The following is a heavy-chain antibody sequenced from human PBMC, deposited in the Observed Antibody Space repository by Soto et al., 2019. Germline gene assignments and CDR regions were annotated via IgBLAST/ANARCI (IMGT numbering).Heavy chain of an antibody. D-gene: IGHD1-26*01. J-gene: IGHJ6*02. CDR1: GGSISSSNW. Sequence: QVQLQESGPGLVKPSGTLSLTCAVSGGSISSSNWWSWVRQPPGKGLEWIGEIYHSGSTNYNPSLKSRGPISVDESKNPFSLKLSSVTAAATAVYYCARVSGSYYYGMDVWGQGTTVTVSS. CDR2: IYHSGST. V-gene: IGHV4-4*02. CDR3: ARVSGSYYYGMDV.